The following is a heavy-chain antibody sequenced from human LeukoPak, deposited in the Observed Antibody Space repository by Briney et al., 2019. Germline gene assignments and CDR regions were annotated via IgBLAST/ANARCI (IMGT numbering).Heavy chain of an antibody. Sequence: PGGSLRLSCAASGFTFDSYWMAWVRQAPGKGLEWVANTKPDGSEKYYGDSLKGRFTISGDNAENSLYLQMNSLRAEDTAVYYCARAAVASPGDVWGQGTTVIVTS. CDR1: GFTFDSYW. D-gene: IGHD6-19*01. CDR2: TKPDGSEK. J-gene: IGHJ6*02. CDR3: ARAAVASPGDV. V-gene: IGHV3-7*04.